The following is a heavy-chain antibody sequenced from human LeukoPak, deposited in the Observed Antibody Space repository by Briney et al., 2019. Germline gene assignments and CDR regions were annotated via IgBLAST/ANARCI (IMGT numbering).Heavy chain of an antibody. V-gene: IGHV3-33*01. CDR1: GFTFSSYG. D-gene: IGHD3-10*01. Sequence: GGSLRLSCAASGFTFSSYGMHWVRQAPGKGLEWVAVIWYDGSNKYYADSVKGRFTISRDNSKNTLYPQMNSLRAEDTAVYYCARGRGGMDVWGQGTTVTVSS. CDR3: ARGRGGMDV. CDR2: IWYDGSNK. J-gene: IGHJ6*02.